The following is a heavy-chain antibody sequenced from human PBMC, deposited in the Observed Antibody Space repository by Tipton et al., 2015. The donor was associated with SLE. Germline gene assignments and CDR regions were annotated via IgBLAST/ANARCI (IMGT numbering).Heavy chain of an antibody. D-gene: IGHD6-19*01. CDR1: GYSISSGYY. Sequence: TLSLTCTVSGYSISSGYYWGWIRQPPGKGLEWIGSIYHSGSTYYNPSLKSRVTISVDTSKNQFSLKLSSVTAADTAVYCCARVPYSSGWTRWAFDIWGQGTMVTVSS. J-gene: IGHJ3*02. CDR3: ARVPYSSGWTRWAFDI. CDR2: IYHSGST. V-gene: IGHV4-38-2*02.